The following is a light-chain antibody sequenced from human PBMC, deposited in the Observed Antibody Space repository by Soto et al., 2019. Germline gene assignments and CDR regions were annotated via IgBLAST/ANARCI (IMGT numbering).Light chain of an antibody. V-gene: IGKV1-12*01. CDR2: AAS. J-gene: IGKJ5*01. CDR3: QQYGSSPPSVT. Sequence: DIQLNQSPSSISAYVGDRVTITCRASQGLSSWLAWYQQRPGKAPKLLIYAASNLQSGVPSRFSGSGSGTDFTLTISRLEPEDFAVYYCQQYGSSPPSVTFGQGTRLEI. CDR1: QGLSSW.